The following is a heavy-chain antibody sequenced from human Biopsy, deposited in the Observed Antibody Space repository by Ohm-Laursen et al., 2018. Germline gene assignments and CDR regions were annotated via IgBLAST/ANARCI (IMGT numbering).Heavy chain of an antibody. J-gene: IGHJ4*02. Sequence: SLRLSCAAPGFTFSNYYMHWVRHAPGKGLLWVSRIKRDGTTTDYAESVKGRFTISRDNAKNTLYLQMNSLRAEDTAVYYCARGGFFAYSTFDYWGQGALVTVSS. V-gene: IGHV3-74*01. CDR2: IKRDGTTT. CDR1: GFTFSNYY. D-gene: IGHD4-11*01. CDR3: ARGGFFAYSTFDY.